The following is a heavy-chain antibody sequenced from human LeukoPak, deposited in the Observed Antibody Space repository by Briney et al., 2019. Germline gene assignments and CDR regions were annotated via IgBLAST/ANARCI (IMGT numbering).Heavy chain of an antibody. CDR3: ARVLSPDYYDSSGYDAFDI. CDR1: GYSISSGYY. CDR2: IYHSGST. V-gene: IGHV4-38-2*02. D-gene: IGHD3-22*01. J-gene: IGHJ3*02. Sequence: PSETLSLTCTVSGYSISSGYYWGWIRQPPGKGLEWIGSIYHSGSTYYNPSLKSRVTISVDTPKNQFSLKLSSVTAADTAVYYCARVLSPDYYDSSGYDAFDIWGQGTMVTVSS.